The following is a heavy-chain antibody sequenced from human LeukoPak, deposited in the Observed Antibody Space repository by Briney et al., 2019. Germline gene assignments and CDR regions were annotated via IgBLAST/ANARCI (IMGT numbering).Heavy chain of an antibody. Sequence: GGSLRLSCAASGFTFSSYAMSWVRQAPGKGLEWVSAIGGSGGTTYYADSVKGRFTISRDNSKNTLYLQMNSLRAEDTAVYYCAMKYSYDDGFDYWGQGTLVTVSS. D-gene: IGHD5-18*01. J-gene: IGHJ4*02. V-gene: IGHV3-23*01. CDR2: IGGSGGTT. CDR1: GFTFSSYA. CDR3: AMKYSYDDGFDY.